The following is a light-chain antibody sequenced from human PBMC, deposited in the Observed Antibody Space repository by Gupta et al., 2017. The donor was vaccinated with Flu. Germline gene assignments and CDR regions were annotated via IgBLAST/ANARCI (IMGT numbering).Light chain of an antibody. Sequence: QSGLTQAPSVSGTPGQRVTISCSGGYSNIGPNTVNWYQHVPGTAPKLLIHNTNERPSGVPDRFSASKSGTSASLAINGVQSEDEAEYHCVSWDDSLNGPLFGGGTKLTVL. V-gene: IGLV1-44*01. J-gene: IGLJ2*01. CDR3: VSWDDSLNGPL. CDR1: YSNIGPNT. CDR2: NTN.